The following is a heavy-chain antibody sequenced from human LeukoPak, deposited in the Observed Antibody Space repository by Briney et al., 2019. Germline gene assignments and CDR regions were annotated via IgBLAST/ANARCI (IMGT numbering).Heavy chain of an antibody. D-gene: IGHD2-15*01. J-gene: IGHJ6*02. Sequence: GGSLRLSCAASGFTFSSYAMSWVRQAPGKGLEWVSAISGSGGSTYYADSVEGRFTISRDNSKNTLYLQMNSLRAEDTAVYYCARALTTIGYCSGGSCYSNYYYGMDVWGQGTTVTVSS. CDR2: ISGSGGST. CDR3: ARALTTIGYCSGGSCYSNYYYGMDV. CDR1: GFTFSSYA. V-gene: IGHV3-23*01.